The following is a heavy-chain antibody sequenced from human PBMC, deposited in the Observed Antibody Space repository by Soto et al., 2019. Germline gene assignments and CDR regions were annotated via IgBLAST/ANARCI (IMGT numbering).Heavy chain of an antibody. V-gene: IGHV3-15*07. CDR2: IKSQNDGGTT. J-gene: IGHJ4*02. CDR1: GFTFSSAW. D-gene: IGHD3-3*02. CDR3: TADLPAFIPQVDS. Sequence: EVHLVESGGGLMKPGESLRLSCAASGFTFSSAWFNWVRQAPGKGLEWVGRIKSQNDGGTTDYAAPVRDRFTISKDDSINTLYLQMNRLQTEDTGVYFCTADLPAFIPQVDSWGQGTLVTVSS.